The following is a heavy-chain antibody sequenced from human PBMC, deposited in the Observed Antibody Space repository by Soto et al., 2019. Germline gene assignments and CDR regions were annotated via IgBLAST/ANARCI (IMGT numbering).Heavy chain of an antibody. CDR2: ISSSGDSI. V-gene: IGHV3-48*03. Sequence: QPGGSLRLSCAASGFTFSTFEMNWVRQAPGKGLEWASYISSSGDSIYYADSVKGRFTISRDNAKNSLFLQMKSLRGEDAAVYYCARRGSRSYNVHGHAFDIWGQGTMVTVSS. D-gene: IGHD1-1*01. CDR1: GFTFSTFE. CDR3: ARRGSRSYNVHGHAFDI. J-gene: IGHJ3*02.